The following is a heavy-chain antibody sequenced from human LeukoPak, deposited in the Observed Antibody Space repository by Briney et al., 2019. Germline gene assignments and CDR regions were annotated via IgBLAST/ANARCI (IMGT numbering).Heavy chain of an antibody. CDR2: IYYSGST. CDR1: GGSINHYY. V-gene: IGHV4-59*01. CDR3: ARDRGYTSSNWFDP. Sequence: PSQTLSLTCTVPGGSINHYYWSWLRQPPGKGLEWIGYIYYSGSTNYNPSLKSRVTISVDTSKNQFSLKLSSVTAADTAVYYCARDRGYTSSNWFDPWGQGTLVTVSS. J-gene: IGHJ5*02. D-gene: IGHD5-18*01.